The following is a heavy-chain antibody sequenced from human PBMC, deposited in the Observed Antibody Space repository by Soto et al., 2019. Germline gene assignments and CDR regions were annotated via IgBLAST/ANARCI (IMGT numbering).Heavy chain of an antibody. CDR1: GGSFSGYY. V-gene: IGHV4-59*01. CDR2: IYYSGST. D-gene: IGHD2-21*02. Sequence: SETLSLTCAVYGGSFSGYYWSWIRQPPGKGLEWIGYIYYSGSTNYNPSLKSRVTISVDTSKNQFSLKLSSVTAADTAVYYCARDDGGAYCGGDCYSAFAIWGQGTMVTVSS. CDR3: ARDDGGAYCGGDCYSAFAI. J-gene: IGHJ3*02.